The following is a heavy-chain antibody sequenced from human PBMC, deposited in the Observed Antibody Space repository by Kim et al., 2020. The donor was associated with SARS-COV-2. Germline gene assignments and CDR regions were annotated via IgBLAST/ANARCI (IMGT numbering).Heavy chain of an antibody. J-gene: IGHJ4*02. D-gene: IGHD6-13*01. CDR3: ARLTEIAVADY. V-gene: IGHV4-39*01. CDR2: IYYSGST. CDR1: GGSISSSSYY. Sequence: SETLSLTCTVSGGSISSSSYYWGWIRQPPGKGLEWIGSIYYSGSTYYNPSLKSRVTISVDMSKNQFSLKLSSVTAADTAVYYCARLTEIAVADYWGQGTLVTVSS.